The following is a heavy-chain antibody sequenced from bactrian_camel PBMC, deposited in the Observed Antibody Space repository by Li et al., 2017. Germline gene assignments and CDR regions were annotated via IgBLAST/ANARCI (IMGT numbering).Heavy chain of an antibody. V-gene: IGHV3S60*01. CDR3: APDPRGSAY. J-gene: IGHJ4*01. Sequence: QVQLVESGGGSVQAGGSLTLSCAASTYDRHCMGWFREAPGKEREGVSCIVWSGGSTVYADSAKGRFTISRDNAKNTLYLQMNSLKPEDTAVYHCAPDPRGSAYWGQGTQVTVS. CDR2: IVWSGGST. D-gene: IGHD3*01. CDR1: TYDRHC.